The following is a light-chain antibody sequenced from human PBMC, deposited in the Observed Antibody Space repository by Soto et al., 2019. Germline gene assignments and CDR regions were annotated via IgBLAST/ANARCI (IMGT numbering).Light chain of an antibody. V-gene: IGLV1-40*01. CDR3: QSYDNRLSAYV. J-gene: IGLJ1*01. CDR1: SSNIGTGYD. CDR2: GNI. Sequence: QSVLTQPPSMSAAPGQRVTISCTGSSSNIGTGYDVHWYQQLPGTAPKLLIHGNINRPSGDPDRFSGSKSGTSASLVITGLQPEDEATYYCQSYDNRLSAYVFGAGTKVTVL.